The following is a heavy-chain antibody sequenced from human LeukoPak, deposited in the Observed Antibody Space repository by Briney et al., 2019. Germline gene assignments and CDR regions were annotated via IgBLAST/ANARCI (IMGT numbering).Heavy chain of an antibody. V-gene: IGHV5-51*01. D-gene: IGHD2-15*01. CDR3: ARHVCGGGSCYPDY. CDR1: GYSFTSYW. CDR2: IYHSGSNT. Sequence: GGSLKFSCKGSGYSFTSYWVGWVRQMPGKGLEWMGIIYHSGSNTSYTPSFQGQVIISAAKSISTAYLQWSSLKASDTAMYYCARHVCGGGSCYPDYWGQGTLVTVSS. J-gene: IGHJ4*02.